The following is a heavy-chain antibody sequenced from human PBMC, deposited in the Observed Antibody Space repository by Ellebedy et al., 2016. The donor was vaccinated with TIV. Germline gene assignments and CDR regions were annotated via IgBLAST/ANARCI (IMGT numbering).Heavy chain of an antibody. D-gene: IGHD2-2*02. V-gene: IGHV4-59*01. Sequence: MPSETLSLTCTVSGGSISSYYWSWIRQPPGKGLEWIGYIYYSGSTNYNPSLKRRVTISVDTSKNQFSLKLSSVTAADTAVYYCARSPLPYTFDYWGQGTLVTVSS. CDR3: ARSPLPYTFDY. J-gene: IGHJ4*02. CDR1: GGSISSYY. CDR2: IYYSGST.